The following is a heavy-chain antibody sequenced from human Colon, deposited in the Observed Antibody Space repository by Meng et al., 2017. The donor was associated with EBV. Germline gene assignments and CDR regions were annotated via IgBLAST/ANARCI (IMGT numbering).Heavy chain of an antibody. CDR3: ARVAVGISSFDY. J-gene: IGHJ4*02. D-gene: IGHD1-26*01. CDR1: GDSVSSNSAA. CDR2: TYYRSKWYN. Sequence: GPRTQLSPGMAKPPHTLSLPCATAGDSVSSNSAAWNWIRQSPSRGLEWLGRTYYRSKWYNDYAVSVKSRITINPDTSKNQFSLQLNSVTPEDTAVYYCARVAVGISSFDYWGQGTLVTVSS. V-gene: IGHV6-1*01.